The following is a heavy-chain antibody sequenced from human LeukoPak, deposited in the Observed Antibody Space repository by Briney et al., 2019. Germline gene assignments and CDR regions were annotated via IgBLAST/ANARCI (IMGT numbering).Heavy chain of an antibody. Sequence: GGSLRLSCAASGFTFSNYAMSWVRQAPGKGLEWVSVISGSGGSTYYADSVKGRFTISRDNAKNSLYLQMNSLRAEDTAVYYCASPKYNWNDAPVYWGQGTLVTVSS. D-gene: IGHD1-20*01. CDR1: GFTFSNYA. CDR2: ISGSGGST. J-gene: IGHJ4*02. V-gene: IGHV3-23*01. CDR3: ASPKYNWNDAPVY.